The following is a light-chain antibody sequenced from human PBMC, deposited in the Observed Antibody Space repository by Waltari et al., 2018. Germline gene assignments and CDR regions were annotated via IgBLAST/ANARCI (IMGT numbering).Light chain of an antibody. J-gene: IGKJ3*01. CDR3: QQYDTPPH. Sequence: IQMTQSPSSLSASVGDRVTITCQASQDISNYVNWYQQKPGKAPKVLIYDASYLETGVPSRCSGSGYATDFTLTSSSLQPEDIATYYCQQYDTPPHFGPGTKVDIK. CDR2: DAS. CDR1: QDISNY. V-gene: IGKV1-33*01.